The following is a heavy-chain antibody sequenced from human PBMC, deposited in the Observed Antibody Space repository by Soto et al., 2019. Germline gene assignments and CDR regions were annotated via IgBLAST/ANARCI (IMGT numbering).Heavy chain of an antibody. CDR2: IRSKTNSYAT. V-gene: IGHV3-73*01. CDR1: GFTFGGSA. J-gene: IGHJ4*02. Sequence: PGGSLRLSCAASGFTFGGSAMHWVRQASGKGLEWVGHIRSKTNSYATAYAESVEGRFTISRDDSMNTAYLQMNSLKTEDTAVYFCTRQTDAVQWLVVPTDYNFDYWGQGTLVTVSS. CDR3: TRQTDAVQWLVVPTDYNFDY. D-gene: IGHD6-19*01.